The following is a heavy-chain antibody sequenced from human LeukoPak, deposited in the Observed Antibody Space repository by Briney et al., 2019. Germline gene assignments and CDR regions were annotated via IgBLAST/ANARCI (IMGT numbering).Heavy chain of an antibody. CDR2: IYYSGST. CDR1: GGSISSYY. D-gene: IGHD3-10*01. Sequence: SETLSLTCTVSGGSISSYYWSWIRQPPGKGLEWIGYIYYSGSTNYNPSLKSRVTISVDTSKNQFSLKLSSVTAADTAVYYCASSHRGSGSTYYFDYWGQGTLVTVSS. V-gene: IGHV4-59*08. CDR3: ASSHRGSGSTYYFDY. J-gene: IGHJ4*02.